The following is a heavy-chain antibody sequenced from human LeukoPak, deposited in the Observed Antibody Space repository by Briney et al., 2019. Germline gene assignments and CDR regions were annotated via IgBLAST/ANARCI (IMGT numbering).Heavy chain of an antibody. CDR3: ARDRDIVVEKGVDY. D-gene: IGHD2-2*01. Sequence: GGSLRLSCAAPGFTFDDYGMSWVRQAPGKGLEWVSGINWNGGSTGYADSVKGRFTISRDNAKNSLYLQMNSLTAEDTALYYCARDRDIVVEKGVDYWGQGTLVTVSS. J-gene: IGHJ4*02. CDR1: GFTFDDYG. CDR2: INWNGGST. V-gene: IGHV3-20*04.